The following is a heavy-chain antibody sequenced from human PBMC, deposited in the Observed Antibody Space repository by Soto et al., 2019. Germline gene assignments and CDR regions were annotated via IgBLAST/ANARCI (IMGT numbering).Heavy chain of an antibody. D-gene: IGHD2-15*01. CDR3: ARSQGVVSTHAVDP. V-gene: IGHV4-4*02. J-gene: IGHJ5*02. Sequence: QVHLQESGPGLVKPSGTLSLTCGVSGGSINSINWWSWVRQTPGKGLEWIGEIYHNGRSNYNPSLKSRVTLSIDKSKNQFFLNLTTVTAADTAVYYCARSQGVVSTHAVDPWGQGTLVIVSS. CDR2: IYHNGRS. CDR1: GGSINSINW.